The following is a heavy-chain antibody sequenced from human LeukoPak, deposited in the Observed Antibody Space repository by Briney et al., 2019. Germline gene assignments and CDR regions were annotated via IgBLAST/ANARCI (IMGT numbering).Heavy chain of an antibody. J-gene: IGHJ4*02. V-gene: IGHV3-9*01. CDR3: AKDIYYGKAVAGYFDY. Sequence: PGGSLRLSCAASGFTFDDYAMHRVRQAPGKGLEWVSRISWNSGSIGYADSVKGRFTISRDNAKNSLYLQMNSLRAEDTALYYCAKDIYYGKAVAGYFDYWGQGTLVTVSS. CDR1: GFTFDDYA. CDR2: ISWNSGSI. D-gene: IGHD6-19*01.